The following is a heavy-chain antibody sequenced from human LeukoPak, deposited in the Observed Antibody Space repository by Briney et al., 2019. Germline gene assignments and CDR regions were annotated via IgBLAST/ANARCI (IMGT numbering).Heavy chain of an antibody. D-gene: IGHD4-23*01. CDR3: ARRTVVLDY. CDR1: GGSISGYY. CDR2: IYYSGST. Sequence: SETLSLTCTVSGGSISGYYWSWVRLPPGKGLEWIGYIYYSGSTTYNPSLEGRVTISVDTSKDQFSLKLRSVTAADTAVYFCARRTVVLDYWGQGTLVTVSS. V-gene: IGHV4-59*08. J-gene: IGHJ4*02.